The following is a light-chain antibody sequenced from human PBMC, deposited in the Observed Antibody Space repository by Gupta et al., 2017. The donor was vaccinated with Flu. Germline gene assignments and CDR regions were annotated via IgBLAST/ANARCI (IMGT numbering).Light chain of an antibody. CDR1: QTISND. V-gene: IGKV1-39*01. CDR3: QQSHNTPVT. J-gene: IGKJ4*01. CDR2: SAS. Sequence: DIQMTQSPSSLSASVGDRVTITCRASQTISNDLNWYQQKPGKAPKLVIYSASTLQGGVPSRFSGSVSGTDFTLTISSLQPEDVATYYCQQSHNTPVTFGGGTRVDIK.